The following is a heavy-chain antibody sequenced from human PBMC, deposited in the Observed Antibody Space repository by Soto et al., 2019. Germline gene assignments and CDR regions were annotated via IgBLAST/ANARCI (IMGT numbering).Heavy chain of an antibody. CDR2: ISYDGSNK. D-gene: IGHD3-16*02. V-gene: IGHV3-30*18. CDR1: GFTFSSYG. Sequence: QVQLVESGGGVVQPGRSLRLSCAASGFTFSSYGMHWVRQAPGKGLEWVAVISYDGSNKYYADSVKGRFTISRDNSKNXPYLQMNSLRAEDTAVYYCAKDRSDYVWGSYRYIDYWGQGTLVTVSS. J-gene: IGHJ4*02. CDR3: AKDRSDYVWGSYRYIDY.